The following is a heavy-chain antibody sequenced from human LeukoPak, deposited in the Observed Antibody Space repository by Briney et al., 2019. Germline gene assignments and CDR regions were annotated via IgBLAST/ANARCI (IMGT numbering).Heavy chain of an antibody. CDR2: IYYSGST. Sequence: SETLSLTCTVSGGSISSGDYYWSWIRQPPGKGLEWIGYIYYSGSTYYNPSLKSRVTISVDTSKNQFSLKLSSATAADTAVYYCARDSGYGHDAFDIWGQGTMVTVSS. CDR3: ARDSGYGHDAFDI. J-gene: IGHJ3*02. D-gene: IGHD5-12*01. V-gene: IGHV4-30-4*01. CDR1: GGSISSGDYY.